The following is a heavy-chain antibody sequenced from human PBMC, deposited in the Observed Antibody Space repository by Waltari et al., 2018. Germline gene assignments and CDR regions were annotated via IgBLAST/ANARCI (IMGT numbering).Heavy chain of an antibody. CDR2: INHSGST. D-gene: IGHD3-3*01. CDR1: GGSFSGYY. V-gene: IGHV4-34*01. Sequence: QVQLQQWGAGLLKPSETLSLTCAVYGGSFSGYYWSWIRQPPGKGLEWIGEINHSGSTNYNASLKSRVTISVDTSKNQFTLKLRSVTAADTAVYYCAARITIFGVVIGFDYWGQGTLVTVSS. CDR3: AARITIFGVVIGFDY. J-gene: IGHJ4*02.